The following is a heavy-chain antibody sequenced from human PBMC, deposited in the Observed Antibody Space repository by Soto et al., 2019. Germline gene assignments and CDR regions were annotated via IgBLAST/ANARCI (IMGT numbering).Heavy chain of an antibody. V-gene: IGHV4-59*10. J-gene: IGHJ6*02. Sequence: SETLSLTCADDGGSISIYYLIWIGRPAGKGLEWIGRIYTSGSTNYNPSLKSRVTMSVNTSKNQFSLKLSSVTAADTAVYYCARAGVPAAISSVGYYYYYGMDVWGQGTTVTVSS. D-gene: IGHD2-2*01. CDR3: ARAGVPAAISSVGYYYYYGMDV. CDR2: IYTSGST. CDR1: GGSISIYY.